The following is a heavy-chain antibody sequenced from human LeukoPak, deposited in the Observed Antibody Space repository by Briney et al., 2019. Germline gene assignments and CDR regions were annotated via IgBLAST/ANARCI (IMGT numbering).Heavy chain of an antibody. Sequence: SQTLSLTCTVSGGSISSGSYYWSWIRQPAGKGLEWIGRIYTSGSTNYNPSLKSRVTISVDTSKNQFSLKLSSVTAADTAVYYCAGRAVVFDYWGQGTLVTVSS. CDR2: IYTSGST. D-gene: IGHD4-23*01. V-gene: IGHV4-61*02. CDR3: AGRAVVFDY. CDR1: GGSISSGSYY. J-gene: IGHJ4*02.